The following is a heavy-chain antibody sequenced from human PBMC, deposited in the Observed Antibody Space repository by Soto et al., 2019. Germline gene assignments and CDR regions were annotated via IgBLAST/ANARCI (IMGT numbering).Heavy chain of an antibody. CDR3: ARVVNALYYFDY. V-gene: IGHV3-66*01. D-gene: IGHD2-21*01. J-gene: IGHJ4*02. CDR1: GFTVSSNY. Sequence: GGSLRLSCAASGFTVSSNYMSWVRQTPGKGLDWVSLIYSGNTPYYADSVKGRFTISRDDSKNTLYLQMNSLRAEDTAVYYCARVVNALYYFDYWGQGTLVTVSS. CDR2: IYSGNTP.